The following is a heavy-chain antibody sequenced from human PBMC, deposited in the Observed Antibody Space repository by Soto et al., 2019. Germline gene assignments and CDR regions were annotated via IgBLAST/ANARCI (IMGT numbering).Heavy chain of an antibody. CDR3: ARWEETMKAFDI. Sequence: SETLSLTCSVSYVSVTSYYWNWVRRPAGKGLEWIGYVHYTGRHYYNPFLTSRVTMSVDTSKNSFSLNLASLTAADTALYFCARWEETMKAFDIWGQGTMVTVSS. CDR1: YVSVTSYY. D-gene: IGHD3-22*01. V-gene: IGHV4-59*02. CDR2: VHYTGRH. J-gene: IGHJ3*02.